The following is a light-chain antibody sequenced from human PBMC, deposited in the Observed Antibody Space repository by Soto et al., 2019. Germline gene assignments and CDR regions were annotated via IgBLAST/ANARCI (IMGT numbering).Light chain of an antibody. CDR3: QLASIFPRT. J-gene: IGKJ5*01. V-gene: IGKV1-12*01. Sequence: DIQMTQYTPSWSAFVGDRVPITCRSSRDVGTWVGWYQQIPGKAPKLLIYAASTLQSGVPSRFSGSGSGTDFTLTINRLQPEDFTPYCCQLASIFPRTFGEGTRLEIK. CDR1: RDVGTW. CDR2: AAS.